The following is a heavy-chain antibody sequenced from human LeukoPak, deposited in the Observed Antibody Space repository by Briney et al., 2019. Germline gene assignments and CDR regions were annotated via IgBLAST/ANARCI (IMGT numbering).Heavy chain of an antibody. CDR1: GGSITSSSDN. D-gene: IGHD1-1*01. CDR2: IYYSGST. CDR3: ARLWYNFGSWFDP. V-gene: IGHV4-39*01. Sequence: SGPLSLPSPVSGGSITSSSDNWGGIRRPPGKGLEWIGSIYYSGSTHYNPSLKSRVTISVDTSKNQFSLKLSSVTAADTAMYYCARLWYNFGSWFDPWGQGTLVTVSS. J-gene: IGHJ5*02.